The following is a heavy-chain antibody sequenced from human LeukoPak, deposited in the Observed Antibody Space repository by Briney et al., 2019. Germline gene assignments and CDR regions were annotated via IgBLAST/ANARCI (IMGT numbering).Heavy chain of an antibody. V-gene: IGHV4-38-2*02. CDR3: ARDLDYYDSSGSFDY. CDR1: GYSISSGYY. Sequence: SETLSLTCTVSGYSISSGYYWGWIRQPPGKGLEWIGSIYHSGSTYYNPSLKSRVTISVDTSKNQFSLKLSPVTAADTAVYYCARDLDYYDSSGSFDYWGQGTLVTVSS. D-gene: IGHD3-22*01. J-gene: IGHJ4*02. CDR2: IYHSGST.